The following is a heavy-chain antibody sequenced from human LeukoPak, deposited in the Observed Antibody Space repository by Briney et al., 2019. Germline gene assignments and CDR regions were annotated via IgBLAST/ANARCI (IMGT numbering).Heavy chain of an antibody. CDR1: GGSINNYY. CDR2: IYYSGRT. J-gene: IGHJ4*02. CDR3: ASHPYYDSSGFYLSDLEC. V-gene: IGHV4-59*12. D-gene: IGHD3-22*01. Sequence: KPSETLSLTCTVSGGSINNYYWSWIRQPPGKGLEWIGYIYYSGRTNYDSSLQSRVTISVDTSKNHFSLKLSSVTAADTAVYYCASHPYYDSSGFYLSDLECWGLGTLVTVSS.